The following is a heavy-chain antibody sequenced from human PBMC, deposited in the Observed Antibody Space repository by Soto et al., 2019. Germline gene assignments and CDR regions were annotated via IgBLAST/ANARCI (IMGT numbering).Heavy chain of an antibody. CDR1: GFTFSSYG. V-gene: IGHV3-33*01. J-gene: IGHJ6*02. Sequence: PGGSLRLSCAASGFTFSSYGMHWVRQAPGKGLEWVAVIWYDGSNKYYADSVKGRFTISRDNSKNTLYLQMNSLRAEDTAVYYCARDQSSRWGYYYGSGRAFHGMDVWGQGTTVTVSS. D-gene: IGHD3-10*01. CDR3: ARDQSSRWGYYYGSGRAFHGMDV. CDR2: IWYDGSNK.